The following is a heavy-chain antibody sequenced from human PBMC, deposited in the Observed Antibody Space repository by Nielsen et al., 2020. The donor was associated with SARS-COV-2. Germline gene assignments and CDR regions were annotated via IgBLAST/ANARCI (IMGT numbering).Heavy chain of an antibody. CDR1: GFTFDDYA. Sequence: GGSLRLSCAASGFTFDDYAMHWVRQAPGKGLEWVSGISWNSGSIGYADSVKGRFTISRDNAKNSLYLQMNSLRAEDTAVYYCARENYITIFGVVIIRWFDPWGQGTLVTVSS. J-gene: IGHJ5*02. CDR2: ISWNSGSI. CDR3: ARENYITIFGVVIIRWFDP. V-gene: IGHV3-9*01. D-gene: IGHD3-3*01.